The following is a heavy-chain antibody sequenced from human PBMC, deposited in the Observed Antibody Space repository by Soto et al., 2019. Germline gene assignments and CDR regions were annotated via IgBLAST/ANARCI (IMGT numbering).Heavy chain of an antibody. D-gene: IGHD2-2*01. J-gene: IGHJ3*02. CDR3: ALGGGSTSWTDAFDI. CDR2: ISAYNGNT. V-gene: IGHV1-18*01. Sequence: QVQLVQSGAEVKKPGASVKVSCKASGYTFTSYGISWVRQAPGQGLEWMGWISAYNGNTNYAQKLQGRVTMTTDTSTSTADMELRSLRSDDTAVYYCALGGGSTSWTDAFDIWGQGTMVTVSS. CDR1: GYTFTSYG.